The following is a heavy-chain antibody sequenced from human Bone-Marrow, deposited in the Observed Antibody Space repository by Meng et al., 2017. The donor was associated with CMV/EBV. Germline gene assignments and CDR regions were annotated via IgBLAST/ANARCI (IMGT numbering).Heavy chain of an antibody. CDR2: ISWNSGNI. Sequence: SLKISCAASGFTFDDYAMHWGRQAPGKGLEWVSHISWNSGNIGYADSVKGRFTISRDNAKNSLYLQMNSLRAEDTALYYCAKDTHYYDTRGAFDIWGQGTMVTVSS. D-gene: IGHD3-22*01. V-gene: IGHV3-9*01. CDR3: AKDTHYYDTRGAFDI. CDR1: GFTFDDYA. J-gene: IGHJ3*02.